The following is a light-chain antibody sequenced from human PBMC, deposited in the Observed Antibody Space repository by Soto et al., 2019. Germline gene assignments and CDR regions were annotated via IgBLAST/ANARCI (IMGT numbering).Light chain of an antibody. CDR2: GAS. CDR3: QQYNNWPRT. Sequence: EIVLTQSPATLSVSPEERATLSCRASQSVNQKLAWYQQKPGQAPRLLIYGASTRATGIPARFSGSGSGTEFTLTISSLQSEDFAVYYCQQYNNWPRTFGQGTKVDIK. J-gene: IGKJ1*01. CDR1: QSVNQK. V-gene: IGKV3-15*01.